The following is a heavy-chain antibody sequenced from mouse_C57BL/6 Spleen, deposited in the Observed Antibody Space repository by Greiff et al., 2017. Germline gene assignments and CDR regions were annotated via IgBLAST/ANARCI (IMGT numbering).Heavy chain of an antibody. V-gene: IGHV1-26*01. Sequence: VQLKHSGPELVKPGASVKISCKASGYTFTDYYMNWVKQSHGKSLEWIGDINPNNGGTSYNQKFKGKATLTVDKSSSTAYMELRSLTSEDSAVYYCASKWEGFAYWGQGTLVTVSA. J-gene: IGHJ3*01. D-gene: IGHD4-1*01. CDR2: INPNNGGT. CDR1: GYTFTDYY. CDR3: ASKWEGFAY.